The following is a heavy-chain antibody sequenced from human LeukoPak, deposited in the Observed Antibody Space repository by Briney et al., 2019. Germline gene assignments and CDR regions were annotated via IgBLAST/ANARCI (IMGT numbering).Heavy chain of an antibody. CDR2: IYYSGTT. Sequence: SETLSLTCTVSGGSISSSSYYWGWIRQPPGKGLEWIGYIYYSGTTYYNPSLKSRVTISVDTSKNRFSLNLNSVTAADTAVYYCARYYCSSSSCPGIEYWGQGTLVTVSS. V-gene: IGHV4-30-4*08. CDR1: GGSISSSSYY. CDR3: ARYYCSSSSCPGIEY. D-gene: IGHD2-2*01. J-gene: IGHJ4*02.